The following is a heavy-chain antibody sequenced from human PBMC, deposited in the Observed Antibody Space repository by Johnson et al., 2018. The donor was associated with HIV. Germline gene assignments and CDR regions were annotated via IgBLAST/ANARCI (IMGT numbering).Heavy chain of an antibody. D-gene: IGHD3-10*01. CDR2: IYSGGDT. CDR1: GFTVSSNY. J-gene: IGHJ3*02. V-gene: IGHV3-66*01. CDR3: ARAPGFSRAFDI. Sequence: EMQLVESGGGLVQPGGSLRLSCAVSGFTVSSNYITWVRQAPGKGLEWISVIYSGGDTYYADSVKGRFTISRDDSKNTLYLQMNRLTAEYTAVYYCARAPGFSRAFDIWGQGTIVTVSS.